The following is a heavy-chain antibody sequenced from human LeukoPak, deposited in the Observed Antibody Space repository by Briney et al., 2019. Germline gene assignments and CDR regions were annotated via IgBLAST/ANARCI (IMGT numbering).Heavy chain of an antibody. CDR3: ASKFGAGSYYFDY. CDR1: GFTFSNYA. J-gene: IGHJ4*02. D-gene: IGHD3-10*01. CDR2: ISYDGSNK. Sequence: GGSLRLSCAASGFTFSNYAMHWVRQAPGKRLEWVAVISYDGSNKYYADSVKGRFTISSDNSKNTLYLQMNSLRAEDTALYYCASKFGAGSYYFDYWGQGTLVTVSS. V-gene: IGHV3-30-3*01.